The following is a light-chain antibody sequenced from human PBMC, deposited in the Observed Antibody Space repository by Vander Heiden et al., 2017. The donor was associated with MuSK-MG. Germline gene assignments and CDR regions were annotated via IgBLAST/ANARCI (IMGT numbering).Light chain of an antibody. CDR2: KIS. J-gene: IGKJ2*01. V-gene: IGKV2-30*01. CDR1: QSLVFSDGNIY. Sequence: DVVLTQSPLSLPVTLGQPASISCTSTQSLVFSDGNIYLNWFHQRPGQSPRRLIYKISNRDSGVPDRFSGSYLGTEFTLKISRVEAEDVGVYYCRQWTHWPYTFGQGTKLEIK. CDR3: RQWTHWPYT.